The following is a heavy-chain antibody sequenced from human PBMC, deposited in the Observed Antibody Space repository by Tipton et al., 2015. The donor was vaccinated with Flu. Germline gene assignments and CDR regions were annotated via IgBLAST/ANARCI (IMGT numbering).Heavy chain of an antibody. CDR3: ARYSSSWSHYGMDV. CDR2: INHSGST. J-gene: IGHJ6*02. CDR1: GGSFSGYY. D-gene: IGHD6-13*01. Sequence: TLSLTCAVYGGSFSGYYWSWIRQPPGKGLEWIGEINHSGSTNYNPSLKSRVTISVDTSKNQFSLKLSSVTAADTAVYYCARYSSSWSHYGMDVWGQGTTVTVSS. V-gene: IGHV4-34*01.